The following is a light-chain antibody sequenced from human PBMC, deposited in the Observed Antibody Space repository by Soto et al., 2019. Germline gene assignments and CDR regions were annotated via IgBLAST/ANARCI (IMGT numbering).Light chain of an antibody. V-gene: IGLV1-44*01. CDR2: SND. CDR1: TSNIGSHS. CDR3: TAWDTSLTGHLV. Sequence: QSVLTQPPSASGAPGQTVTISCSGTTSNIGSHSVNWYRQLPGTAPKVVMFSNDERPSGVPDRFSGSKSGTSASLTITGLQSEDEADYYCTAWDTSLTGHLVFGGGTKVTVL. J-gene: IGLJ2*01.